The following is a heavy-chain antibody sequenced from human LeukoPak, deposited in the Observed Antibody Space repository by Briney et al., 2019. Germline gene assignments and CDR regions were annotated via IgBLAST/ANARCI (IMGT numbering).Heavy chain of an antibody. CDR1: GGSFSGYY. V-gene: IGHV4-34*01. Sequence: SETLSLTCAVFGGSFSGYYWSWIRQPPGKGLEWIGEINHSGSTNYNPSLKSRVTISVDTSKNQFSLKLSSVTAADTAVYYCARDSTPRPSRYCSGGSCYSPIYYYYYMDVWGKGTTVTISS. CDR2: INHSGST. CDR3: ARDSTPRPSRYCSGGSCYSPIYYYYYMDV. D-gene: IGHD2-15*01. J-gene: IGHJ6*03.